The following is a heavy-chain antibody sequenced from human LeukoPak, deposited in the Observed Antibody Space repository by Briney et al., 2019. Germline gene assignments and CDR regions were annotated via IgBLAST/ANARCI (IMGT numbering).Heavy chain of an antibody. Sequence: ASVKVSCKASGYTLSGYHMNWVRQAPGQGLEWMGWINPNSGDTNYAQKFQGRVTMTRDTSISTVYMELSGLRFDDTALYFCARDMSAYCSAGRCLDVFDIWGQGTAVTVSS. CDR2: INPNSGDT. D-gene: IGHD2-15*01. CDR3: ARDMSAYCSAGRCLDVFDI. V-gene: IGHV1-2*02. CDR1: GYTLSGYH. J-gene: IGHJ3*02.